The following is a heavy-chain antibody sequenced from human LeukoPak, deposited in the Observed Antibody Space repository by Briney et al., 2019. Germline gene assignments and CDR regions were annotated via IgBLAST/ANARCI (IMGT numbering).Heavy chain of an antibody. D-gene: IGHD6-13*01. CDR1: GFTFTSDG. CDR3: AKAGYSSSWPLDY. V-gene: IGHV3-23*01. CDR2: LSGGGSTT. J-gene: IGHJ4*02. Sequence: GGSLRLSCAASGFTFTSDGMSWVRQAPGKGLEWVSALSGGGSTTSHADSVKGRFTISRDNSKNTLFLEMNSLRVEDTAVYYCAKAGYSSSWPLDYWGQGTQVTVSS.